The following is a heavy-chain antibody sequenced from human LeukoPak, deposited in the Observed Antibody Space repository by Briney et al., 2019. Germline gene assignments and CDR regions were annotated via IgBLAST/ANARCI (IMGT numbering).Heavy chain of an antibody. J-gene: IGHJ4*02. D-gene: IGHD6-19*01. CDR2: IGTAGDT. V-gene: IGHV3-13*01. Sequence: GGSLRLSCAASGFTFSSYDMNWVRQATGKGLEWVSAIGTAGDTYYPGSVKGRFTISRENAKNSLYLQMNSLRAGDTAVYYCARGGASGWDLVYWGQGTLVTVSS. CDR1: GFTFSSYD. CDR3: ARGGASGWDLVY.